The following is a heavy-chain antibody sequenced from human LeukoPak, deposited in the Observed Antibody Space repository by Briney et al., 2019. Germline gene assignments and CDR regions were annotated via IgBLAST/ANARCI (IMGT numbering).Heavy chain of an antibody. Sequence: ASVKVSCKASGYTFTSYDINWVRQATGQGLEWMGWINPNSGNINYAQKFEGRVTMTRDTSIGTAYMELSRLRFDDTAVYYCARIAAALNWFDPWGQGTLVTVSS. J-gene: IGHJ5*02. D-gene: IGHD6-13*01. CDR2: INPNSGNI. CDR3: ARIAAALNWFDP. CDR1: GYTFTSYD. V-gene: IGHV1-2*02.